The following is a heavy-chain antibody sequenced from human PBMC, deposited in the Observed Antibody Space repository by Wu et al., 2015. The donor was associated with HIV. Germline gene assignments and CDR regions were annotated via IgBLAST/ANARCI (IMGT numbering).Heavy chain of an antibody. CDR1: GGTFSSYA. V-gene: IGHV1-69*13. Sequence: QVQLVQSGAEVKKPGSSVKVSCKASGGTFSSYAISWVRQAPGQGLEWMGRIIPIFGTANYAQKFQGRVTITADESTSTAYMELSSLRSEDTAVYYCARANNTDYYDSSGYLRSVLYFDYWARERWSPSPQ. CDR3: ARANNTDYYDSSGYLRSVLYFDY. D-gene: IGHD3-22*01. J-gene: IGHJ4*02. CDR2: IIPIFGTA.